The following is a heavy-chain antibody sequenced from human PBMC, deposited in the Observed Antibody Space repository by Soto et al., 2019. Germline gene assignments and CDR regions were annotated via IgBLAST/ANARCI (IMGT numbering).Heavy chain of an antibody. J-gene: IGHJ5*02. CDR2: INHSGST. D-gene: IGHD2-15*01. V-gene: IGHV4-34*01. CDR3: ARQFSVDATPSWFDP. Sequence: SETLSLTCAVYGGSFSGYYLSWIRQPPGKGLEWIGEINHSGSTNYNPSLKSRVTISVDTSKNQFSLQLSSVSAADTAVYYCARQFSVDATPSWFDPWGQGTLVTVSS. CDR1: GGSFSGYY.